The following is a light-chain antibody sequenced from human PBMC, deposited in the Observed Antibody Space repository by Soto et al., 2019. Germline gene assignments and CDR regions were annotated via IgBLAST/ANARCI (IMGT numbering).Light chain of an antibody. CDR2: GAS. V-gene: IGKV3-20*01. J-gene: IGKJ2*01. CDR1: QSVISSY. Sequence: EIVLPQSPCTLSLSPGERATLSCRASQSVISSYLAWYQHKPGQAPMLLIYGASKRATGIPDRFSGSGSGTDFTLNISRLEPEDFAVYYCQQFVSSYTFGQGTKLEIK. CDR3: QQFVSSYT.